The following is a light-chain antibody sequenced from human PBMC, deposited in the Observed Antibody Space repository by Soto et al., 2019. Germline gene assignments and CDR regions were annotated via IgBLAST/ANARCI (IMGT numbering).Light chain of an antibody. Sequence: SYELTQPPSVSVSPGQTARITCSGDALPKQYAYWYQQKPGQAPVLVIYKDSERPSGIPERFSGSSSGTTVTLTISGVQAEHEADYYCQSADSSGTYVFANGTKVTVL. CDR2: KDS. CDR3: QSADSSGTYV. J-gene: IGLJ1*01. CDR1: ALPKQY. V-gene: IGLV3-25*02.